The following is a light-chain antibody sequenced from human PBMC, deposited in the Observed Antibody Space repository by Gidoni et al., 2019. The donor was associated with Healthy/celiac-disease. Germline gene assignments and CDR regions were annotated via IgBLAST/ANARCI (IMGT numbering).Light chain of an antibody. CDR1: SSDVGGYNY. CDR3: SSYTSSSTLV. CDR2: DVS. Sequence: QSALTQPASASGSPGQAITISCPGTSSDVGGYNYVYWYHQHPGKAPKLMIYDVSNRASGLSNRFSGSKSGNTAALTISGLQAEDEADYYCSSYTSSSTLVFGTGTKVTVL. V-gene: IGLV2-14*01. J-gene: IGLJ1*01.